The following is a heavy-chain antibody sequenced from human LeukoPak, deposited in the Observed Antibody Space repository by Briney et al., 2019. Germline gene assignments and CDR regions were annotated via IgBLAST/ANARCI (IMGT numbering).Heavy chain of an antibody. D-gene: IGHD2/OR15-2a*01. CDR2: ISASGGST. J-gene: IGHJ4*02. V-gene: IGHV3-23*01. CDR3: GKGLYGTPFTSSDY. CDR1: GFTFSSFA. Sequence: GGSLRLSCAASGFTFSSFAMTWVRQAPGKGLEWVSGISASGGSTYDADSVKGRFTISRDNSKNTLYLQMNSLRAEDTAVYYCGKGLYGTPFTSSDYWGQGTLVTVSS.